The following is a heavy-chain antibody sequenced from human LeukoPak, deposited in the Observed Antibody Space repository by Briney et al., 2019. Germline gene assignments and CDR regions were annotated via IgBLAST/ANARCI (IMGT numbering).Heavy chain of an antibody. CDR3: ARERYSSSWYWGKYYMDV. D-gene: IGHD6-13*01. J-gene: IGHJ6*03. CDR2: IYSGGST. V-gene: IGHV3-66*01. CDR1: GFTVSSNY. Sequence: GGSLRLSWAASGFTVSSNYMSWVRQAPGKGLEWASVIYSGGSTYYADSVKGRFTISRDNSKNTLYLQMNSLRAEDTAVYYCARERYSSSWYWGKYYMDVWGKGTTVTVSS.